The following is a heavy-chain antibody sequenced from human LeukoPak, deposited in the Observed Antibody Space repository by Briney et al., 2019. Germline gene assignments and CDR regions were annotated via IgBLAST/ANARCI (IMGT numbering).Heavy chain of an antibody. J-gene: IGHJ4*02. CDR1: GGSISSYY. V-gene: IGHV4-59*01. CDR3: ARYGIAAAGSPTGFDY. CDR2: IYYSGST. Sequence: SQTLSLTCTVSGGSISSYYWSWIRQPPGKGLEWIGYIYYSGSTNYNPSLKSRVTISVDTSKNQFSLKLSSVTAADTAVYYCARYGIAAAGSPTGFDYWGQGTLVTVSS. D-gene: IGHD6-13*01.